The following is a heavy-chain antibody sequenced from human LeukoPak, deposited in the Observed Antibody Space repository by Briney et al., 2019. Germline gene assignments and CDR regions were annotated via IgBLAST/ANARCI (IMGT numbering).Heavy chain of an antibody. V-gene: IGHV1-8*01. J-gene: IGHJ1*01. CDR3: ARRVGSGWPVQH. D-gene: IGHD6-19*01. Sequence: ASVKGSCEASGYTFSRYDINWGRQATGEGLEGMGWMNPNSGNTDYAQKFQGRLNMTRNTSIDTAYMELSSLRSDDTAVYYCARRVGSGWPVQHWGQGTLVTVSS. CDR1: GYTFSRYD. CDR2: MNPNSGNT.